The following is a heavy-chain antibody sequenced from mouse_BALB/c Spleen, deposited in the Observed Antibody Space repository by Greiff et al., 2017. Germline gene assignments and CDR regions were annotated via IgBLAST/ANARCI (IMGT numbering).Heavy chain of an antibody. CDR2: IYPGSGST. Sequence: QVQLQQSGPELVKPGASVKMSCKASGYTFTDYVISWVKQRTGQGLEWIGEIYPGSGSTYYNEKFKGKATLTPDKSSNTAYMQLSSLTSEDSAVYFCARNGYGNPFAYWGQGTLVTVSA. J-gene: IGHJ3*01. CDR3: ARNGYGNPFAY. V-gene: IGHV1-77*01. D-gene: IGHD2-1*01. CDR1: GYTFTDYV.